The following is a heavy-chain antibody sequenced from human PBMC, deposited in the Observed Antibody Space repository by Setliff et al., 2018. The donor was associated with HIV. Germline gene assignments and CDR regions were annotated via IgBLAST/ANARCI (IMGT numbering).Heavy chain of an antibody. CDR2: IYYSGRT. D-gene: IGHD2-15*01. Sequence: SETLSLTCAVTGDSITRGGYYWSWIRQFAGKGLEWIADIYYSGRTNYNPSLKSRLTVSIDTSKNHPSLKLTSMTAADTAMYFCARGKDPGLYFDNWRQVMLVTVSS. V-gene: IGHV4-31*11. CDR3: ARGKDPGLYFDN. CDR1: GDSITRGGYY. J-gene: IGHJ4*02.